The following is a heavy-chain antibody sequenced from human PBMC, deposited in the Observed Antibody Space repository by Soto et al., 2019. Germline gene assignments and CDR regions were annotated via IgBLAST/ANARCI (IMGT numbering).Heavy chain of an antibody. CDR3: ARIEMASIK. J-gene: IGHJ4*02. CDR1: GASIRSGGYY. Sequence: SETLSLTCSVCGASIRSGGYYWSWLRQSPGEGLEWIGHIYYAGSTFYSPTLKSRRTVSLDTSKNQFSLDLRSVTAADTAMYYCARIEMASIKWGRGTLVTVSS. CDR2: IYYAGST. V-gene: IGHV4-31*03.